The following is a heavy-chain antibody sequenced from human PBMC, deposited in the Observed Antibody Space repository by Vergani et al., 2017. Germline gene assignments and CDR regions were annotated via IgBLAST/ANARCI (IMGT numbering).Heavy chain of an antibody. CDR1: GFTFSSYG. CDR3: ARDQGRTFDY. J-gene: IGHJ4*02. V-gene: IGHV3-30*02. CDR2: IRYDGSNK. Sequence: VQLVESGGGVVQPGGSLRLSCAASGFTFSSYGMHWVRQAPGKGLEWVAFIRYDGSNKYYADSVKGRFTISRDNSKNTLYLQMNSLRAEDTAVYYCARDQGRTFDYWGQGTLVTVSS. D-gene: IGHD1-14*01.